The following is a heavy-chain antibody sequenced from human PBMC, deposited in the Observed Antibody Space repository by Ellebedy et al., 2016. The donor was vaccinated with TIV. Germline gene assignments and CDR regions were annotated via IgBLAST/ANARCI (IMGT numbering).Heavy chain of an antibody. CDR1: GFTFSSYG. V-gene: IGHV3-33*01. D-gene: IGHD5-12*01. J-gene: IGHJ4*02. Sequence: GGSLRLXCAASGFTFSSYGMHWVRQAPGKGLEWVAVIWYDGSNKYYADSVKGRFTISRDNSKNTLYLQMNSLRAEDTAVYYCARAYSGYGSDYWGQGTLVTVSS. CDR3: ARAYSGYGSDY. CDR2: IWYDGSNK.